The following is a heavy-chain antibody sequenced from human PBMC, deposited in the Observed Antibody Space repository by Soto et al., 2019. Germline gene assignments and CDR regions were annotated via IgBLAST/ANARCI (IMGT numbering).Heavy chain of an antibody. CDR1: GFTFNNYA. CDR2: ISAGST. J-gene: IGHJ4*02. Sequence: GGSLRLSGAASGFTFNNYAMSWVRQAPGKGLEWVSSISAGSTYYADSVKGRFIISRDSSKNTLYLQMHSLRAEDTAVYYCAKEISSTWFLLDSWGQGTLVTVSS. D-gene: IGHD6-13*01. CDR3: AKEISSTWFLLDS. V-gene: IGHV3-23*01.